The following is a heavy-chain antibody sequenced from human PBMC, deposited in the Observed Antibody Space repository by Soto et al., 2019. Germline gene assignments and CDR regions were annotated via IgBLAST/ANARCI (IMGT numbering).Heavy chain of an antibody. Sequence: ASVKVSCKVSGYTLTELSMHWVRQAPGKGLEWMGGFDPEDGETIYAQKFQGRVTMTEDTSTDTAYMELSSLRSEDTAVYYCATDGRTLSGYSSGWDWGQGTLVTVSS. J-gene: IGHJ4*02. V-gene: IGHV1-24*01. CDR3: ATDGRTLSGYSSGWD. CDR2: FDPEDGET. D-gene: IGHD6-19*01. CDR1: GYTLTELS.